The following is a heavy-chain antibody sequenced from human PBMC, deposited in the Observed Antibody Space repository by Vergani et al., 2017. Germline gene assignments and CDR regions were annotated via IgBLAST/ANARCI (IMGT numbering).Heavy chain of an antibody. CDR2: INYSGST. CDR3: ARHSPGNYYEPDY. J-gene: IGHJ4*02. V-gene: IGHV4-31*11. D-gene: IGHD3-22*01. CDR1: GGSISSSIYY. Sequence: QVQLQQWGAGLLKPSETLSLTCAVSGGSISSSIYYWTWIRQHPGKGLEWIGYINYSGSTYYNPSLKSRVTISVDTSKNQFSLKLTSVTAADTAVYYCARHSPGNYYEPDYWGQGTLVTVSS.